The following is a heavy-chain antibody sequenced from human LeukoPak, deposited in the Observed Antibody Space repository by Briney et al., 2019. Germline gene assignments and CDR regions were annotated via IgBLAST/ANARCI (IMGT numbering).Heavy chain of an antibody. CDR3: ARDRSWFDP. CDR1: RIIVSSNY. J-gene: IGHJ5*02. D-gene: IGHD6-19*01. V-gene: IGHV3-66*01. Sequence: GGSLRLSCVASRIIVSSNYMTWVRQAPGKGLEWVSVIYSGGSTYYTDSVKGRFTISRDNSKNTLYLQMNNLRAEDTAVYYCARDRSWFDPWGQGTPVTVSS. CDR2: IYSGGST.